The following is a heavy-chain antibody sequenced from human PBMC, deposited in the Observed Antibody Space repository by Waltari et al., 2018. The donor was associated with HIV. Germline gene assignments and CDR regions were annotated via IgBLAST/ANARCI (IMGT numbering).Heavy chain of an antibody. CDR3: ARGPSSGWSWFDP. CDR1: GFRFSDYN. D-gene: IGHD6-19*01. Sequence: GGSLRLSCAASGFRFSDYNMNWVRQGPGKGLEWVAYIGILKNFIHYTDSVKGRFTVSSDNAKNSLYLQMSSLTAEETAVYYCARGPSSGWSWFDPWGQRTLVTFSP. CDR2: IGILKNFI. V-gene: IGHV3-21*05. J-gene: IGHJ5*02.